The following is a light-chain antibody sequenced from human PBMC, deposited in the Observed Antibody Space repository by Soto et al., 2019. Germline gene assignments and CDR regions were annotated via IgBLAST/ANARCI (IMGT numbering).Light chain of an antibody. CDR3: ETWDSNTRAV. Sequence: QSVLTQSSSASVSLGSSVKLTCTLSSGHSSYIIAWHQQQPGKAPRYLMKLEGSGSYNKGSGVPDRFSGSSSGADRYLTISNLQFEDEADYYCETWDSNTRAVFGGGTQLTVL. J-gene: IGLJ7*01. CDR1: SGHSSYI. CDR2: LEGSGSY. V-gene: IGLV4-60*02.